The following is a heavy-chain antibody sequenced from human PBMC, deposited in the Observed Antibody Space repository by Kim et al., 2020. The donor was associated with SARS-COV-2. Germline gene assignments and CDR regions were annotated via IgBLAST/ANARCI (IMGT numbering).Heavy chain of an antibody. V-gene: IGHV3-21*01. CDR2: ISSSSSYI. Sequence: GGSLRLSCAASGFTFSSYSMNWVRQAPGKGLEWVSSISSSSSYIYYADSVKGRFTISRDNAKNSLYLQMNSLRAEDTAVYYCARDRAIGNYYDSSGHPTSYYYYGMDVWGQGTTVTVSS. D-gene: IGHD3-22*01. CDR1: GFTFSSYS. J-gene: IGHJ6*02. CDR3: ARDRAIGNYYDSSGHPTSYYYYGMDV.